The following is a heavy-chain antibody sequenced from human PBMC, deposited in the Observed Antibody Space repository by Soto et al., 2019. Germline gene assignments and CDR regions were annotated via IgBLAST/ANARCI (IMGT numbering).Heavy chain of an antibody. Sequence: GGSLRLSCAASGFTFSSYAMSWVRQAPGKGLEWVSAISGSGGSTYYADTVKGRFTITRDNSKNTLYLQMNSLRAEDTAVYYCAKLRMLYGGAPDYWGQGTLVTVSS. CDR3: AKLRMLYGGAPDY. CDR1: GFTFSSYA. V-gene: IGHV3-23*01. J-gene: IGHJ4*02. CDR2: ISGSGGST. D-gene: IGHD2-8*01.